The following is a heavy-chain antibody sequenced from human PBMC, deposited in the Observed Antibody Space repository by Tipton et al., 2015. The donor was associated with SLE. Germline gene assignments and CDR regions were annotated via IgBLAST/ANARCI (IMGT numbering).Heavy chain of an antibody. CDR1: GASIGTYY. Sequence: TLSLTCTVSGASIGTYYWSWIRQPPGKGLEWIGYIYGGGGTHYNPSLMSRVTISVDTSKNHFSLRLTSVTAADTAVYYCARHFPRPVNDQYCFDYWGQGTLVTVSS. J-gene: IGHJ4*02. V-gene: IGHV4-59*08. D-gene: IGHD4-11*01. CDR3: ARHFPRPVNDQYCFDY. CDR2: IYGGGGT.